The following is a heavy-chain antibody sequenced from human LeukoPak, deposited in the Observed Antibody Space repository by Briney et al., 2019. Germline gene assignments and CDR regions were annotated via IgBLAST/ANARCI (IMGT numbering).Heavy chain of an antibody. V-gene: IGHV1-69*05. CDR1: GCTFSSYA. J-gene: IGHJ6*03. CDR3: ARGHGSYYYYMDV. D-gene: IGHD5-24*01. CDR2: ISPIFGTA. Sequence: SVKVSCKASGCTFSSYAISWVRQAPGQGLEWMGGISPIFGTANYAQKFQGRVTITTDESTSTAYMELSSLRSEDTAVYYCARGHGSYYYYMDVWGKGTTVTVSS.